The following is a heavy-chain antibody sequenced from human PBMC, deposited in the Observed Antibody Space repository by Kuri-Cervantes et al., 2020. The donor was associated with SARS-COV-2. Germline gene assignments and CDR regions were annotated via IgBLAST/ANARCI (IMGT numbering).Heavy chain of an antibody. V-gene: IGHV3-30*03. D-gene: IGHD2-2*01. Sequence: LSLTCAASGFTFSSYGMHWVRQAPGKGLEWVAVISYDGSNKYYADSVKGRFTISRDNSKNTLYLQMNSLRAEDTAVYYCAREDIVVVPAYYDDAFDIWGQGTMVTVSS. CDR3: AREDIVVVPAYYDDAFDI. J-gene: IGHJ3*02. CDR1: GFTFSSYG. CDR2: ISYDGSNK.